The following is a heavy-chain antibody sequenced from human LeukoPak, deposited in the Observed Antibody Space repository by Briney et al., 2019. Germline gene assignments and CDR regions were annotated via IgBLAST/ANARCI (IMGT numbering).Heavy chain of an antibody. V-gene: IGHV4-39*01. CDR1: GGPISSSSYF. D-gene: IGHD4-17*01. CDR2: IYYGGTT. J-gene: IGHJ4*02. Sequence: PSETLSLTCTVSGGPISSSSYFWGWIRQPPGKGLEWIGSIYYGGTTYYSPSLKSRVTISVDTSKNQFSLKLSSATAADTAVYYCARYRRATTVTTRGEFDYWGQGTLVTVSS. CDR3: ARYRRATTVTTRGEFDY.